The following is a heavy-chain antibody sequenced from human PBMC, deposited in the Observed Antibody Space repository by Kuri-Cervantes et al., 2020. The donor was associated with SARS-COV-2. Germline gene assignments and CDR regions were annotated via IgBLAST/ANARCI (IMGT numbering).Heavy chain of an antibody. D-gene: IGHD2-15*01. CDR3: AKIPEPKDIVVVVAATVFFDP. CDR1: GFTVSSNH. J-gene: IGHJ5*02. V-gene: IGHV3-53*01. Sequence: GESLKISCAASGFTVSSNHMSWVRQAPGKGLEWVSVIYSGGSTYYADSVKGRFTISRDNSKNTLYLQMNSLRAEDTAVYYWAKIPEPKDIVVVVAATVFFDPWGQGTRVTVSS. CDR2: IYSGGST.